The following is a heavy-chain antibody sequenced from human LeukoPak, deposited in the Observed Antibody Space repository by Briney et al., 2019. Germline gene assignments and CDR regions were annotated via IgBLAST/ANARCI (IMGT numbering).Heavy chain of an antibody. J-gene: IGHJ5*02. CDR2: ISGSGGST. CDR1: GFTFSSYD. Sequence: PGGSLRLSCAASGFTFSSYDMSWVRQAPGKGLKWVLAISGSGGSTYYADSVKGRFTISRDNSKNTLYLQMNSLRAEDTAVYYCARSGELLTPNWFDPWGQGTLVTVSS. D-gene: IGHD1-26*01. CDR3: ARSGELLTPNWFDP. V-gene: IGHV3-23*01.